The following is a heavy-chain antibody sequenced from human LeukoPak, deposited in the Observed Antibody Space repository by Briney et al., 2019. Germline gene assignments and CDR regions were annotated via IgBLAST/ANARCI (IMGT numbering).Heavy chain of an antibody. CDR3: ARDGYCSSTSCYTGLDY. CDR1: GGSISSYY. Sequence: SETLSLTCTVSGGSISSYYWSWIRQPAGKGLEWIGRIYTSGSTNYNPSLKSRVTMSVDTSKNQFSLKLSSVTAADTAVYYCARDGYCSSTSCYTGLDYWGQGTLVTVSS. D-gene: IGHD2-2*02. J-gene: IGHJ4*02. V-gene: IGHV4-4*07. CDR2: IYTSGST.